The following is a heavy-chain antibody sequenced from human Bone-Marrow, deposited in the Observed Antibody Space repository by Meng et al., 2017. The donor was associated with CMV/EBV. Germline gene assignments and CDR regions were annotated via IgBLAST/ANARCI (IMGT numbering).Heavy chain of an antibody. J-gene: IGHJ6*02. CDR1: GFTFSDYA. CDR3: ARGSYDFWSGYYSVAWYYGMDV. V-gene: IGHV3-30*04. CDR2: ISYDGSNK. D-gene: IGHD3-3*01. Sequence: GGSLRLSCAASGFTFSDYATHWVRQAPGKGLEWVAVISYDGSNKYYADSVKGRFTISRDNSKNTLYLQMNSLRAEDTAVYYCARGSYDFWSGYYSVAWYYGMDVWGQGTTVTVSS.